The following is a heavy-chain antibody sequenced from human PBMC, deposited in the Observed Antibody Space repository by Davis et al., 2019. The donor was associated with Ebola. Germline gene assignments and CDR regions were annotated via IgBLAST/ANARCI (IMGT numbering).Heavy chain of an antibody. CDR3: ARSKRCSGYSCQLEPFDY. V-gene: IGHV4-4*07. CDR2: IYSSGST. CDR1: GGSISSFY. D-gene: IGHD3-22*01. Sequence: PSETLSLTCTVSGGSISSFYWSWLRQPAGKGLEWIGRIYSSGSTNYSPSLKSRVTISVDTSKNQFSLKVTSVTAADTATYYCARSKRCSGYSCQLEPFDYWGQGTLVTISS. J-gene: IGHJ4*02.